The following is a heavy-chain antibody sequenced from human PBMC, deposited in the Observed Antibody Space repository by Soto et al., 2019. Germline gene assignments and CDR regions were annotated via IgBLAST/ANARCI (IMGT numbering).Heavy chain of an antibody. D-gene: IGHD3-10*01. CDR2: INHSGST. CDR1: GGSFSGYY. CDR3: ARAITMVRGVRRFDP. J-gene: IGHJ5*02. V-gene: IGHV4-34*01. Sequence: SETLSLTCAVYGGSFSGYYWSWIRQPPEKGLEWIGEINHSGSTNYNPSLKSRVTISVDTSKNQFSLKLSSVTAADTAVYYCARAITMVRGVRRFDPWGQGTLVTVSS.